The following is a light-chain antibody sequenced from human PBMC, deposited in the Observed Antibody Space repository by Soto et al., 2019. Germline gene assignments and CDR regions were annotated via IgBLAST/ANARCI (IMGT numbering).Light chain of an antibody. J-gene: IGKJ1*01. V-gene: IGKV3-15*01. CDR1: QNVGSN. CDR3: QQYNNWPRT. CDR2: AAS. Sequence: EVVMRQFPATLSVSLGDRATLSCGASQNVGSNLAWFQHKPGQAPRPLIYAASTRATGLPARFSGSVSGSDFTLTISNLQSEDFAIYYCQQYNNWPRTFGQGTKVDIK.